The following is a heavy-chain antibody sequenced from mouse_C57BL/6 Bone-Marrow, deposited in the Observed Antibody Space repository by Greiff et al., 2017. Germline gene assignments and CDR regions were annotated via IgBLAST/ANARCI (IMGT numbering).Heavy chain of an antibody. CDR1: GYTFTSYW. V-gene: IGHV1-52*01. CDR3: ARSGYGTPWYFDV. J-gene: IGHJ1*03. D-gene: IGHD3-1*01. Sequence: QVQLQQPGAELVRPGSSVKLSCKASGYTFTSYWMHWVKQRPIQGLEWIGNIDPSDSETHYNQKFKDKATLTVDKSSSTAYMQLSSLTSEDSAVYYCARSGYGTPWYFDVWGTGTTVTVSS. CDR2: IDPSDSET.